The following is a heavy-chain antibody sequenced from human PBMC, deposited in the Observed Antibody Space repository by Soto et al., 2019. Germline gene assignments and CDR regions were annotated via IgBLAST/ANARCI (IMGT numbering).Heavy chain of an antibody. J-gene: IGHJ1*01. Sequence: SETLSLTCAVYGGSFSGYYWTWIRQPPGTGLEWIGEINHSGSTNYNPSLKSRVTISVDTSKSQFSLKLTSVTAADTAVYYCALGSGSYGDFQHWGQGTLVTVSS. CDR1: GGSFSGYY. CDR2: INHSGST. V-gene: IGHV4-34*01. CDR3: ALGSGSYGDFQH. D-gene: IGHD3-10*01.